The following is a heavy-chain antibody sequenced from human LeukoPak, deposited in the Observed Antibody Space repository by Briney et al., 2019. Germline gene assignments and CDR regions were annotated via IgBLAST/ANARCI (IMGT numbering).Heavy chain of an antibody. CDR1: GYSFTDYY. D-gene: IGHD3-3*01. CDR3: ARADFIDAGPYLIGP. V-gene: IGHV1-2*02. J-gene: IGHJ5*02. CDR2: INTKSGRT. Sequence: ASVRVSCKTSGYSFTDYYIHWVRQAPGQGLEWMGWINTKSGRTSSARKFQGRVTMTRGPSITPVYMDMAWLTSDDTAIYFCARADFIDAGPYLIGPWGQGTLVTVSS.